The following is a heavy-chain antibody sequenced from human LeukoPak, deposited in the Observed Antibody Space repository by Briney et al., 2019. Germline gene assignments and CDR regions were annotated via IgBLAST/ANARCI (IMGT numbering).Heavy chain of an antibody. CDR3: AKDIGSGSYYGYYYGMDV. J-gene: IGHJ6*02. V-gene: IGHV3-7*01. Sequence: GGSLRLSCAASGFIFSTYWMSWVRQAPGKGLEWVANIKKDGSEKNYADSVKGRFTISRDNAKNSLYLQMNSLRAEDTAAYYCAKDIGSGSYYGYYYGMDVWGQGTTVTVSS. CDR1: GFIFSTYW. D-gene: IGHD1-26*01. CDR2: IKKDGSEK.